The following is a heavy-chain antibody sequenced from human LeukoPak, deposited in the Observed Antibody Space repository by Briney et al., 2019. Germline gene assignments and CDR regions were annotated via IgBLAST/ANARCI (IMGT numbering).Heavy chain of an antibody. Sequence: GGSLRLSCAAPGFTFSSYWMHWVRQAPGKGPVWVSRIKSDGSSTSYADSVKGRFTISRDNAKNTLYLQMNSLRAEDTAVYYCARDLTSEWELLNWGQGTLVTVSS. CDR3: ARDLTSEWELLN. V-gene: IGHV3-74*01. J-gene: IGHJ4*02. CDR2: IKSDGSST. D-gene: IGHD1-26*01. CDR1: GFTFSSYW.